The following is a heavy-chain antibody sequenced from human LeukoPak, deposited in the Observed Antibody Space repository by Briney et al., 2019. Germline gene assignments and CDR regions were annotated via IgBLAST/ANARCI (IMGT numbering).Heavy chain of an antibody. CDR1: GGSFSGYY. V-gene: IGHV4-34*01. Sequence: PSETLSLTCAVYGGSFSGYYWSWIRQPPGKGLEWIGEINHSGSTNYNPSLKSRVTISVDTSKNQFSLKLSSVTAADTAVYYCARGKAVAGIGYGYYYYMDVWGKGTTVTVSS. J-gene: IGHJ6*03. CDR2: INHSGST. CDR3: ARGKAVAGIGYGYYYYMDV. D-gene: IGHD6-19*01.